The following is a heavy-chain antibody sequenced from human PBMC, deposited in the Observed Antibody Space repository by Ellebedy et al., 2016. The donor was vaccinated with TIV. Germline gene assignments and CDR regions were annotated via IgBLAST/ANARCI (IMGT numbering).Heavy chain of an antibody. V-gene: IGHV3-64D*08. CDR3: ALPLLSGFTAYNPLGY. CDR2: ISSNGDTT. CDR1: GFTFSAFS. D-gene: IGHD5-12*01. Sequence: GESLKISCSASGFTFSAFSMHWVRQAPGKGLEYVSGISSNGDTTYYADSMKGRFTMSRDSSRDTLYLQMSSLRAEETAVYYCALPLLSGFTAYNPLGYWGQGTLVTVSS. J-gene: IGHJ4*02.